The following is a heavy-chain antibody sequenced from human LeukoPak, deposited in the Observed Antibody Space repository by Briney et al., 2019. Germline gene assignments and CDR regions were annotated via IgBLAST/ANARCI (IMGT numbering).Heavy chain of an antibody. J-gene: IGHJ4*02. Sequence: SETLSLTCTVSGGSIFSYYWSWIRQSPGKGLEWIGYVYNGGSTNYNPSLKSRVTISVDTSKNQFSLKLSSVTAADTAVYYCARSEAAAGNFDYWGQGTLVTVSS. D-gene: IGHD6-13*01. V-gene: IGHV4-59*12. CDR3: ARSEAAAGNFDY. CDR2: VYNGGST. CDR1: GGSIFSYY.